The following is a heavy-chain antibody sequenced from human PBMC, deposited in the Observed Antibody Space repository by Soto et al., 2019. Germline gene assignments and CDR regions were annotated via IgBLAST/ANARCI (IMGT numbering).Heavy chain of an antibody. CDR2: INAGNGNT. D-gene: IGHD6-19*01. CDR3: ARDSSGWYLGGPFYYYYGMDV. V-gene: IGHV1-3*01. J-gene: IGHJ6*02. Sequence: ASVKVSCKASGYTFTSYAMHWVRQAPGQRLEWMGWINAGNGNTKYSQKFQGRVTITRDTSASTAYMELSSLRSEDTAVYYCARDSSGWYLGGPFYYYYGMDVRGQGTTVTVSS. CDR1: GYTFTSYA.